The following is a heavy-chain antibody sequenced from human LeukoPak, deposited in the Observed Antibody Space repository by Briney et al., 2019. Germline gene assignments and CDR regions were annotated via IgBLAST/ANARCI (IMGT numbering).Heavy chain of an antibody. Sequence: PGGSLRLSCAASXFXXTRYWMHWVRXVXXXXLVWISRINIDGTTTNYADSVKGRFTVSRDNAKNTMYLQVNSLRVEDTAVYXXARGSYEVGATFDYWGQGTLVTVSS. CDR2: INIDGTTT. CDR1: XFXXTRYW. CDR3: ARGSYEVGATFDY. J-gene: IGHJ4*02. V-gene: IGHV3-74*01. D-gene: IGHD1-26*01.